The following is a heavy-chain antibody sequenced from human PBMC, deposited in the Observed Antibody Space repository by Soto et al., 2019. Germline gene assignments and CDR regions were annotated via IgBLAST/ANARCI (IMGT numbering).Heavy chain of an antibody. Sequence: QVQLVQSGAEVKKPGASVKVSCKASGYTFTSYGISWVRQAPGQGLEWMGWISAYNGNTNYAQKLQGRVTMTTDTSTSAAYMERRSLRSDDTAVYYCAREDYGSGSYDYFDYWGQGTLVTVSS. V-gene: IGHV1-18*01. CDR2: ISAYNGNT. J-gene: IGHJ4*02. D-gene: IGHD3-10*01. CDR1: GYTFTSYG. CDR3: AREDYGSGSYDYFDY.